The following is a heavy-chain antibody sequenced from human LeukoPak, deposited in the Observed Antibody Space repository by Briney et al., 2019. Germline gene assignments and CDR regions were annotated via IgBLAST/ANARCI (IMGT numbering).Heavy chain of an antibody. Sequence: GASVKVSCKASGYTFTSYGITWVRQAPGQGLEWMGWISAYTGNTSYAQKFQGRVTMTTDTSTSTAYMELRSLRSDDTAVYYCARAFSGSYWPRDFWGQGTLVTVSS. CDR3: ARAFSGSYWPRDF. CDR2: ISAYTGNT. D-gene: IGHD1-26*01. V-gene: IGHV1-18*01. J-gene: IGHJ4*02. CDR1: GYTFTSYG.